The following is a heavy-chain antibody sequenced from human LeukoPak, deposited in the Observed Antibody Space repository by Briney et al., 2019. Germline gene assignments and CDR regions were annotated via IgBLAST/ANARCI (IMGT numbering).Heavy chain of an antibody. D-gene: IGHD2-2*01. V-gene: IGHV4-39*01. CDR3: ASAHSRYCSSTSCYRTHAFDI. CDR1: GGSIGSSSYY. CDR2: IYYSGST. J-gene: IGHJ3*02. Sequence: SETLSLTCTVSGGSIGSSSYYWGWIRQPPGKGLEWIGSIYYSGSTYYNPSLKSRVTISVDTSKNQFSLKLSSVTAADTAVYYCASAHSRYCSSTSCYRTHAFDIWGQGTMVTVSS.